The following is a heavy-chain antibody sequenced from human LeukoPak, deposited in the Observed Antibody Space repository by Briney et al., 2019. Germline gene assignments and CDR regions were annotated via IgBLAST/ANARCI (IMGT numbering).Heavy chain of an antibody. V-gene: IGHV3-30*02. J-gene: IGHJ4*02. CDR2: IRFDGSNE. D-gene: IGHD4-11*01. Sequence: GGSLRLSCAASGFTFKTFGMHWVRQAPGKGLEWVSFIRFDGSNEIYADSVKGRFTISRGNSKNTLYLQMDSLRTEDTAVYYCAKDFTHDYIVDYWGQGTLVTVSS. CDR3: AKDFTHDYIVDY. CDR1: GFTFKTFG.